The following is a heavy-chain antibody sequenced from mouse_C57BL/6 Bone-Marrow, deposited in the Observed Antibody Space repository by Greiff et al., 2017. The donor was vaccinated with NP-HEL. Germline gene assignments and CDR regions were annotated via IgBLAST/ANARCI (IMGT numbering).Heavy chain of an antibody. V-gene: IGHV1-76*01. D-gene: IGHD2-5*01. J-gene: IGHJ3*01. CDR3: ARGYSNWAY. Sequence: QVQLQQSGAELVRPGASVKLSCKASGYTFTDYYINWVKQRPGQGLEWIARIYPGSGNTYYNEKFKGKATLTAEKSSSTAYMQLSSLTSEDSAVYFCARGYSNWAYWGQGTLVTVSA. CDR2: IYPGSGNT. CDR1: GYTFTDYY.